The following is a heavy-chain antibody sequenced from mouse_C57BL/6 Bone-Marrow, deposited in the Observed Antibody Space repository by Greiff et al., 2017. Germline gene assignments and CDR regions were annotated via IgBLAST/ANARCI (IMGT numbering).Heavy chain of an antibody. V-gene: IGHV5-12*01. D-gene: IGHD4-1*01. CDR1: GFTFSDYY. CDR3: ARQLGLTFDY. J-gene: IGHJ2*01. Sequence: EVQVVEPGGGLVQPGGSLKLSCAASGFTFSDYYMYWVRQTPEKRLEWVAYISNGGGSTYYPDTVKGRFTISRDNAKNTLYLQMSRLKSEDTAMYYCARQLGLTFDYWGQGTTLTVSS. CDR2: ISNGGGST.